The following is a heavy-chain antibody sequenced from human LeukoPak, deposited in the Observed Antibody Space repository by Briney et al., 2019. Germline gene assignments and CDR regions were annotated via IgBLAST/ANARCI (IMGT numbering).Heavy chain of an antibody. V-gene: IGHV3-66*02. D-gene: IGHD3-3*01. CDR3: ASTIFGVVISYYYGMDV. CDR1: GFTVSSSY. Sequence: GGSLRLSCAASGFTVSSSYMSWVRQAPGKGLEGVSVIYSGGSTYYADSVKGRFTISRDNSKNTLYLQMNSLRAEDTAVYYCASTIFGVVISYYYGMDVWGQGTTVTVSS. J-gene: IGHJ6*02. CDR2: IYSGGST.